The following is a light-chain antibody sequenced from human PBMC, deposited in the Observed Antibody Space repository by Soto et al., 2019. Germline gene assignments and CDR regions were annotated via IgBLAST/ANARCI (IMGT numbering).Light chain of an antibody. V-gene: IGKV3-20*01. J-gene: IGKJ1*01. CDR1: QSVSSNY. Sequence: ESVLTQSPGTLSLSPGERATLSCRASQSVSSNYLAWYQQKPGQAPRLLIYDASSRATGIPDRFGGSGSGTDFTLTISRLEPEDFAMYYCQQYGGSPQTFGRGTKVDIK. CDR2: DAS. CDR3: QQYGGSPQT.